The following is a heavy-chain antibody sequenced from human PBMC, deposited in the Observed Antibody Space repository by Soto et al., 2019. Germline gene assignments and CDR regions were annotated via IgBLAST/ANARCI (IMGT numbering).Heavy chain of an antibody. Sequence: SGPTLVNPTQTLTLICTFSRFSLSTSGVGVSWILQPPGKALEWLALIYWDDDKRYSPPLKSRHTITKDTSKNQVVLTMTNMEPVDTATYYCAHTFYWGYFADWGQGTLVTVSS. CDR1: RFSLSTSGVG. D-gene: IGHD7-27*01. CDR3: AHTFYWGYFAD. V-gene: IGHV2-5*02. J-gene: IGHJ4*02. CDR2: IYWDDDK.